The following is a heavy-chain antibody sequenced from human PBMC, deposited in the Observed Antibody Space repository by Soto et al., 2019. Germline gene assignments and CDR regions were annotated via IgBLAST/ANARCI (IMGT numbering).Heavy chain of an antibody. J-gene: IGHJ4*02. CDR1: EFTVSSHY. CDR3: ARNSEHFDS. V-gene: IGHV3-66*01. CDR2: IYNGGDT. Sequence: GGSLRLSCVASEFTVSSHYRNWVRQAPGKGLEWVSIIYNGGDTYYADSVKGRFTISRDDSKNTLYLQMNSLTAEDTAVYYCARNSEHFDSWGQGVLVTVSS. D-gene: IGHD6-13*01.